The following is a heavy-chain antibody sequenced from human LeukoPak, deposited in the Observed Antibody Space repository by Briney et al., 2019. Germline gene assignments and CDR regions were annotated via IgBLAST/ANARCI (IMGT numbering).Heavy chain of an antibody. CDR2: INPNSGGT. J-gene: IGHJ5*02. Sequence: ASVKVSFKASEYTFTGYYMHYVRQAPGQGLEWMGGINPNSGGTNYAQKFQGRVTMTRDTSISTAYMDLSRLRSDDTAVYYCARGMGVLVPAATWFDPWGQGTLVTVSS. V-gene: IGHV1-2*02. D-gene: IGHD2-2*01. CDR1: EYTFTGYY. CDR3: ARGMGVLVPAATWFDP.